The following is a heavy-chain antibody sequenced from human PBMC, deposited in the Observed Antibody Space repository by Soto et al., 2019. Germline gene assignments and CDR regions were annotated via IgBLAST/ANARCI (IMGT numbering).Heavy chain of an antibody. CDR2: MNPNSGNT. CDR3: ARGGAAAGRMPLNSGSYYSA. CDR1: GYTFTSYD. Sequence: QVQLVQSGAEVKKPGASVKVSCKASGYTFTSYDINWVRQATGQGLEWMGWMNPNSGNTGYAQKFQGRVTMTRNTSRSTAYRELSSLRSEDTAVYYCARGGAAAGRMPLNSGSYYSAWGQGTLVTVSS. V-gene: IGHV1-8*01. D-gene: IGHD1-26*01. J-gene: IGHJ5*02.